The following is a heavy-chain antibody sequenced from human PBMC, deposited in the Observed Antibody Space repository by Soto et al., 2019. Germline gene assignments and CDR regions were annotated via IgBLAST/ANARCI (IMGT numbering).Heavy chain of an antibody. D-gene: IGHD2-2*03. J-gene: IGHJ6*02. CDR3: AREHGYCSSTSCSSYGMDV. Sequence: QVQLVQSGAEVKKPGASVKVSCKASGYTFTSYYMHWVRQAPGQGLEWMGIINPSGGSTSYAQKFQGRVTMTRDTSTSTVYMELSSLRSEDTAVYYCAREHGYCSSTSCSSYGMDVWGQGTTVTVSS. CDR1: GYTFTSYY. V-gene: IGHV1-46*01. CDR2: INPSGGST.